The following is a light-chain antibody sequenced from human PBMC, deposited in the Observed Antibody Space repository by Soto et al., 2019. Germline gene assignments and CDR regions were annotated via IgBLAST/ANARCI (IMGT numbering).Light chain of an antibody. V-gene: IGLV2-23*01. CDR3: CSYAGGSAYV. CDR1: NRDVGNFNL. CDR2: EAN. J-gene: IGLJ1*01. Sequence: VLTQPASVSGSPGQPITISCTGTNRDVGNFNLVSWYQQHPDKAPKLIIYEANKRPSGVSGRFSGSKSGHTASLTISGLRSEDEAEYHCCSYAGGSAYVFGTGTKVTVL.